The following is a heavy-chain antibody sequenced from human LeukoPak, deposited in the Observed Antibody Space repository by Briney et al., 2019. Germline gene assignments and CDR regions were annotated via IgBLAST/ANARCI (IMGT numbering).Heavy chain of an antibody. CDR3: AKDSTRSPGLQDY. V-gene: IGHV3-23*01. Sequence: PGRSLRLSCAASGFTFSSYAMSWVRQAPGKGLEWVSAISGSGGSTYYADSVKGRFTISRDNSKNTLYLQMNSLRAEDTAVYYCAKDSTRSPGLQDYWGQGTLVTVSS. CDR2: ISGSGGST. CDR1: GFTFSSYA. J-gene: IGHJ4*02. D-gene: IGHD2-15*01.